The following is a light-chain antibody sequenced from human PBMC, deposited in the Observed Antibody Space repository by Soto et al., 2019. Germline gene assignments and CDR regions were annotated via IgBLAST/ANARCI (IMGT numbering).Light chain of an antibody. CDR3: QQDYNFPPT. CDR1: QSVSSSY. V-gene: IGKV3D-7*01. Sequence: EIVMTQSPATLSLSPGERATLSCRARQSVSSSYLSWNQQKPGQAPRLLIYGASTRATGIPARFSGSGSGTDFTLTISSLQPEDFAVYYCQQDYNFPPTFGQGTRLEIK. CDR2: GAS. J-gene: IGKJ5*01.